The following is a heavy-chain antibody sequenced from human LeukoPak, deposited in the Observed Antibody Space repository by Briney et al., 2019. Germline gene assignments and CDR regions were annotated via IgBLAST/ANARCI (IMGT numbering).Heavy chain of an antibody. J-gene: IGHJ4*02. CDR2: VDPEYGET. CDR3: ATDVGYTGYGAYDC. CDR1: GYTFTDYY. D-gene: IGHD5-12*01. Sequence: ASVKVSCKVSGYTFTDYYMHWVQPAPAKGLEWMGLVDPEYGETIYAEKFQGRVTITADTSADTAYMELSSLRCEDTAVYYCATDVGYTGYGAYDCWGQGTLVTVSS. V-gene: IGHV1-69-2*01.